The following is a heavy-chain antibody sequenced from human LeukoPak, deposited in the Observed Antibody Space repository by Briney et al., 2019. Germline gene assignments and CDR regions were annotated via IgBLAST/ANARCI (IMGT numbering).Heavy chain of an antibody. CDR2: ISGSGGST. J-gene: IGHJ4*02. D-gene: IGHD3-22*01. Sequence: GSLRLSCAASGFTFSSYAMSWVRQAPGKGLEWVSAISGSGGSTYYADSVKGRFTISRDNSKNTLYLQMNSLRAEDTAVYYCAKVGLSYYDSSGYLDYWGQGTLVTVSS. CDR3: AKVGLSYYDSSGYLDY. V-gene: IGHV3-23*01. CDR1: GFTFSSYA.